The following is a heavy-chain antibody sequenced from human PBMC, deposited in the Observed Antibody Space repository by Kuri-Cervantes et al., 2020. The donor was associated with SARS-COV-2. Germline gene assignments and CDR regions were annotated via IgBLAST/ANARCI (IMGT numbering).Heavy chain of an antibody. V-gene: IGHV3-30*18. CDR3: AKEEKVLRFLEWLGGMDV. CDR1: GFTFSSYG. J-gene: IGHJ6*02. Sequence: GESLKISCAASGFTFSSYGMHWVRQAPGKGLEWVAVISYDGSNKYYADSVKGRFTISRDNSKNTLYLQMNSLKAEDTAVYYYAKEEKVLRFLEWLGGMDVWGQGTTVTVSS. CDR2: ISYDGSNK. D-gene: IGHD3-3*01.